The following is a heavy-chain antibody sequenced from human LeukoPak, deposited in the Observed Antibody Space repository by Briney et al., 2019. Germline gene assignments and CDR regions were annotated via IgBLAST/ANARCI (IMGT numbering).Heavy chain of an antibody. J-gene: IGHJ4*02. Sequence: GGSLRLSCAASGFSFNSYWMSWVRQAPGTGLEWVANIRQDGSERYYADSLKGRFTISRDNAKNSLYLQMNSLRAEDTAMYYCARVGIQLWSFDYWGQGTLVTVSS. CDR1: GFSFNSYW. CDR3: ARVGIQLWSFDY. V-gene: IGHV3-7*01. D-gene: IGHD5-18*01. CDR2: IRQDGSER.